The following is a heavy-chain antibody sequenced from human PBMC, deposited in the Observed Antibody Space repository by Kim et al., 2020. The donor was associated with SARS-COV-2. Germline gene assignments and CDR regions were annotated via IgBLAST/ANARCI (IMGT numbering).Heavy chain of an antibody. CDR3: ARSAGPYDYYFDY. J-gene: IGHJ4*02. Sequence: SDRPSFRGQVTISAAKSTTTAYLQWSSLKASDTAMYYCARSAGPYDYYFDYWGQGTLVTVSS. V-gene: IGHV5-51*01. D-gene: IGHD3-16*01.